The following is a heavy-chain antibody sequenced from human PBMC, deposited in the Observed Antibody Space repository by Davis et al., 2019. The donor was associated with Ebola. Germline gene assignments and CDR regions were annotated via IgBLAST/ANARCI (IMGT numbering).Heavy chain of an antibody. CDR1: GYTFTGYY. V-gene: IGHV1-2*02. Sequence: ASVKVSCKASGYTFTGYYMHWVRQAPGQGLEWMGWINPNSGGTNYAQKLQGRVTMTTDTSTSTAYMELRSLRSDDTAEYYCARASGITVVQGVILEGVDYWGQGTLVTVSS. CDR3: ARASGITVVQGVILEGVDY. J-gene: IGHJ4*02. D-gene: IGHD3-10*01. CDR2: INPNSGGT.